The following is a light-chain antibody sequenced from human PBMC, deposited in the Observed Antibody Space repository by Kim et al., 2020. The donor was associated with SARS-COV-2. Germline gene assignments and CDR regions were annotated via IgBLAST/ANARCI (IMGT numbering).Light chain of an antibody. J-gene: IGKJ1*01. CDR1: QSVSSY. CDR3: QQRSNWWT. V-gene: IGKV3-11*01. Sequence: SLSPGDRATRSCRASQSVSSYLAWYQQKPGQAPRLLIYDASNRATGIPARFSGSGSGTDFTLTISSLEPEDFAVYYCQQRSNWWTFGQGTKVDIK. CDR2: DAS.